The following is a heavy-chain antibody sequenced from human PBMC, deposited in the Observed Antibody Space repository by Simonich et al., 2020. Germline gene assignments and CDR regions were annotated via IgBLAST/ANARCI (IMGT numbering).Heavy chain of an antibody. CDR1: GYTFTSYG. J-gene: IGHJ3*02. CDR3: ARSTTGTTAFDI. CDR2: VSSYNGKK. V-gene: IGHV1-18*01. D-gene: IGHD1-1*01. Sequence: QVQLVQSGAEVKKPGASVKVSCKASGYTFTSYGISWARQAPGQGLEWMGWVSSYNGKKNYAQKIQGRVTMTTDKSTSTAYMELRSLRSDDTAVYYCARSTTGTTAFDIWGQGTMVTVSS.